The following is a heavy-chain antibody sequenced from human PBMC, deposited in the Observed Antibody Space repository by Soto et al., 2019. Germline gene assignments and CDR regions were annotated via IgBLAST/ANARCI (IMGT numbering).Heavy chain of an antibody. J-gene: IGHJ6*03. CDR1: GYTFTGYY. D-gene: IGHD6-13*01. CDR3: AREMVVAAAGAGDYYYYMDV. V-gene: IGHV1-2*04. Sequence: ASVKVSCKASGYTFTGYYMHWVRQAPGQGLEWMGWINPNSGGTNYAQKFQGWVTMTRDTSISTAYMELSRLRSDDTAVYYCAREMVVAAAGAGDYYYYMDVWGKGTTVTVSS. CDR2: INPNSGGT.